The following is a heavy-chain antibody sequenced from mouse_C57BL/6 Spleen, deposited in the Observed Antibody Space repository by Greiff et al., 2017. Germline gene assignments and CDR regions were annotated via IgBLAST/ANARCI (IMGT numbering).Heavy chain of an antibody. V-gene: IGHV1-15*01. CDR1: GYTFTDYE. Sequence: QVQLQQSGAELVRPGASVTLSCKASGYTFTDYEMHWVKQTPVHGLEWIGAIDPETGGTAYNQKFKGKAILTADKSSSTAYMELRSLTSEDSAVYYCTRAGYYYYGSSDYWGQGTTLTVSS. J-gene: IGHJ2*01. CDR2: IDPETGGT. D-gene: IGHD1-1*01. CDR3: TRAGYYYYGSSDY.